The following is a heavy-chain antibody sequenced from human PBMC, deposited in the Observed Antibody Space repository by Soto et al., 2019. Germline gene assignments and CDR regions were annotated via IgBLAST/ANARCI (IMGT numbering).Heavy chain of an antibody. CDR1: GFTFSSYW. CDR2: IKQDGTEK. V-gene: IGHV3-7*01. CDR3: GKILNRAFET. Sequence: EVQLVESGGGLVQPGGSLRLSCAASGFTFSSYWMSWVRQAPGRGLEWMGNIKQDGTEKDYVDSLKGRFPISRDSARNSVFLQMDSERADDTAVYYCGKILNRAFETWGQGTMVTVSS. J-gene: IGHJ3*02. D-gene: IGHD3-3*01.